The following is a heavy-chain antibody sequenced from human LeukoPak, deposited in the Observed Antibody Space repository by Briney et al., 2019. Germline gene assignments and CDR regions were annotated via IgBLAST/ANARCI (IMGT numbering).Heavy chain of an antibody. J-gene: IGHJ4*02. V-gene: IGHV1-69*05. Sequence: ASVKVSCKASGGTFSSYAISWVRQAPGQGLEWMGGIIPIFGTANYAQKFQGRVTITTDESTSTAYMELSSLRSEDTAVYYCARVSDRDPNLDYWGQGTLVTVSS. CDR3: ARVSDRDPNLDY. CDR2: IIPIFGTA. CDR1: GGTFSSYA. D-gene: IGHD1-14*01.